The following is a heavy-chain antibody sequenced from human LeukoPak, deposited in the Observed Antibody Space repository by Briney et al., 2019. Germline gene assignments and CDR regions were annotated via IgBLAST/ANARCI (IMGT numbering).Heavy chain of an antibody. D-gene: IGHD3-22*01. CDR3: ARGSRYDSSGYYY. Sequence: SETLSLTCTVSGGSISSYYWSWIRQPPGKGLEWIGYIYYSGSTNYNPSLKSRVTISVDTSKNQFSLKLSSVTAADTAVYYCARGSRYDSSGYYYWGQGTLVTVSS. CDR2: IYYSGST. V-gene: IGHV4-59*01. J-gene: IGHJ4*02. CDR1: GGSISSYY.